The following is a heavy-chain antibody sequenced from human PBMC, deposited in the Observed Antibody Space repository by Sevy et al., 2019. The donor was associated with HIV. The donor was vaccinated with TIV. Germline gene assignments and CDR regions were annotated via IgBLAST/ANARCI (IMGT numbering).Heavy chain of an antibody. CDR1: GFTFSSYG. CDR3: ARGFKGAPEAARRYYVILTGHFDY. CDR2: IWYDGSNK. Sequence: GGSLRLSCAASGFTFSSYGMHWVRQAPGKGLEWVAVIWYDGSNKYYADSVKGRFTISRDNSKNTLYLQMNSLRAEDTAVYYCARGFKGAPEAARRYYVILTGHFDYWGQGTLVTVSS. D-gene: IGHD3-9*01. V-gene: IGHV3-33*01. J-gene: IGHJ4*02.